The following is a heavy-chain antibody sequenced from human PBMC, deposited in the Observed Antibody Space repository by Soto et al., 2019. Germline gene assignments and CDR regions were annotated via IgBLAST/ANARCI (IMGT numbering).Heavy chain of an antibody. CDR2: IISDESST. CDR1: GFTFSTYW. J-gene: IGHJ3*02. Sequence: VGSLRLSCAASGFTFSTYWMHWVRQAPGKGLVWVSRIISDESSTIYADFVKGRFTISRDNAKNTLYLQMNSLRVEDTAVYYCATGPTPAFDIWGLGTMVTVSS. V-gene: IGHV3-74*01. D-gene: IGHD2-15*01. CDR3: ATGPTPAFDI.